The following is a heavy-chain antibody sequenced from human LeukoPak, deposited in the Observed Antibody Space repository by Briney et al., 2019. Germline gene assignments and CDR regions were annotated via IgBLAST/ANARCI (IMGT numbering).Heavy chain of an antibody. CDR1: GGSISSYY. J-gene: IGHJ4*02. CDR3: ARGLRTAAGIIDY. CDR2: IYYSGST. D-gene: IGHD6-13*01. Sequence: SETLSLTCTVSGGSISSYYWSWIRQPPGKGLEWIGYIYYSGSTNYNPSLKSRVTISVDTSKNQLSLKLSSVTAADTAVYYCARGLRTAAGIIDYWGQGTLVTVSS. V-gene: IGHV4-59*01.